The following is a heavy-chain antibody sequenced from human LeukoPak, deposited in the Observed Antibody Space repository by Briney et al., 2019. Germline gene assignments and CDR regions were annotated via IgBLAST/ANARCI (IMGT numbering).Heavy chain of an antibody. CDR3: AKGPPGNYDYVWGSYRPILYYFDY. D-gene: IGHD3-16*02. J-gene: IGHJ4*02. CDR1: GFTFNNYW. Sequence: PGGSLRLSCAASGFTFNNYWMMWVRQAPGKGLEWVANIREDGSEKNYVDSVKGRFTISRDNSKNTLYLQMNSLRAEDTAVYYCAKGPPGNYDYVWGSYRPILYYFDYWGQGTLVTVSS. CDR2: IREDGSEK. V-gene: IGHV3-7*03.